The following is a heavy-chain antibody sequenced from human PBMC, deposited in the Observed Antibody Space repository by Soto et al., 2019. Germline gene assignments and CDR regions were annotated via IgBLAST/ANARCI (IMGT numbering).Heavy chain of an antibody. CDR1: GATFSSYA. J-gene: IGHJ4*02. Sequence: QVLLVQSGAEVKKPGSSVKVSYKLSGATFSSYAMSWVRQAPGQGLEWIGGIIPFFGTPNYAQKFQGRVTITADTSTATSYMELSSLRSDDTAVYYCVRDKGAYYSHLVYWGQGTLVTVSS. V-gene: IGHV1-69*06. D-gene: IGHD3-22*01. CDR2: IIPFFGTP. CDR3: VRDKGAYYSHLVY.